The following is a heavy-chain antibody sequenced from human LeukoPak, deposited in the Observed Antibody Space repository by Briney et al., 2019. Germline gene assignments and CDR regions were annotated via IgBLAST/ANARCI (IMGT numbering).Heavy chain of an antibody. CDR1: GGSITSSNW. V-gene: IGHV4-4*02. D-gene: IGHD3-10*01. CDR3: ARHPELYFFDY. J-gene: IGHJ4*02. CDR2: IYHSGST. Sequence: TSGTLSLTCTVSGGSITSSNWWSWVRQPPGKGLEWIGEIYHSGSTNYQPSLKSRVTMSVDKSKDQFSLKLSSVTAADTAVYYCARHPELYFFDYWGQGTLVTVSS.